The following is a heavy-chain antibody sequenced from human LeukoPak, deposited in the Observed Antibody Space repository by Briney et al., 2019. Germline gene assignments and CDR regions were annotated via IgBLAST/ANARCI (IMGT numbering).Heavy chain of an antibody. Sequence: GTSLRLSCAASGFIYKSFAMHWVRQAPGKGLEWRVVISYDGTKEKYADSEKGRFNIYRENSKYMLYMKQNSLRSEDTAVYYFARSLVADGSVTYPATFDSWGKGTLVTVSS. D-gene: IGHD3-10*01. CDR1: GFIYKSFA. V-gene: IGHV3-30*04. CDR2: ISYDGTKE. CDR3: ARSLVADGSVTYPATFDS. J-gene: IGHJ4*02.